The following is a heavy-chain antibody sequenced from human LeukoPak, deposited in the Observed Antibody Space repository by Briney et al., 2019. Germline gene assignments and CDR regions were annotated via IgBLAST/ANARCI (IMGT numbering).Heavy chain of an antibody. CDR3: ARSGYSSGWYVGSFDY. CDR2: IYAGDSDT. J-gene: IGHJ4*02. CDR1: GYSFTNYW. D-gene: IGHD6-19*01. V-gene: IGHV5-51*01. Sequence: GESLKISCKGSGYSFTNYWIGWVRQMPGKGLEWMGIIYAGDSDTKYSPSFEGQVTISVDKSISTAYLQWSSLKASDTAMYYCARSGYSSGWYVGSFDYWGQGTLVTVSS.